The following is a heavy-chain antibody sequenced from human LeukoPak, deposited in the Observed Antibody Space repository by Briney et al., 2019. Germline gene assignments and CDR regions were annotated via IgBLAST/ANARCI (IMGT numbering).Heavy chain of an antibody. J-gene: IGHJ3*02. V-gene: IGHV4-59*01. CDR1: GGSISTYY. Sequence: PSETLSLTCTVSGGSISTYYWSWIRQPPGKGLEYIGHIYYSGSTNYNPSLKSRVTMSLDTSKNQFSLKLSSVTAADTAVYYCAREEVPHGFDIWGQGTMVTVSS. CDR2: IYYSGST. CDR3: AREEVPHGFDI.